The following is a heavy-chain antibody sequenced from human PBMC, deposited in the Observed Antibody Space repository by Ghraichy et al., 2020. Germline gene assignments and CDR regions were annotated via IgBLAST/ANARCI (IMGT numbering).Heavy chain of an antibody. CDR1: GFIFSDYN. V-gene: IGHV3-21*01. CDR2: INGNSRSI. D-gene: IGHD2-2*01. CDR3: TRDIVVIPGLNWFDP. Sequence: GGSLRLSCVASGFIFSDYNSNWVRQAPGKRLEWVSSINGNSRSIYYADSVKGRFTISRDNAKNSLYLQMNSLRAEDTAMYYCTRDIVVIPGLNWFDPWGQGTLVTVSS. J-gene: IGHJ5*02.